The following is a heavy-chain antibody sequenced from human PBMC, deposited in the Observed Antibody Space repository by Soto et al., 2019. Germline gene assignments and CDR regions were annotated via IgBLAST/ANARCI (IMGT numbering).Heavy chain of an antibody. V-gene: IGHV3-23*01. CDR2: ISGSGGST. CDR1: GFTFSSYA. D-gene: IGHD3-3*01. Sequence: EVQLLESGGGLVQPGGSLRLSCAASGFTFSSYAMSWVRQAPGKGLEWVSAISGSGGSTYYADSVKGRFTISRDNSKNTLYLQMNSLRAEDTAVYYCAKDPTYYDFWSANYYMDVWGKGTTVTVSS. J-gene: IGHJ6*03. CDR3: AKDPTYYDFWSANYYMDV.